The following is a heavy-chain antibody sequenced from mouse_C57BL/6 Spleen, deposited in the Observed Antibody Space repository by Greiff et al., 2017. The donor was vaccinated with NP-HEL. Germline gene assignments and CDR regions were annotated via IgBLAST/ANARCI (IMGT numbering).Heavy chain of an antibody. Sequence: DVQLVESEGGLVQPGSSMKLSCTASGFTFSDYYMAWVRQVPEKGLEWVANINYDGSSTYYLDSLKSRFIISRDNAKNILYLQMSSLKSEDTATYYCARDDDGLPYWGQGTLVTVSA. D-gene: IGHD1-2*01. V-gene: IGHV5-16*01. CDR1: GFTFSDYY. CDR3: ARDDDGLPY. CDR2: INYDGSST. J-gene: IGHJ3*01.